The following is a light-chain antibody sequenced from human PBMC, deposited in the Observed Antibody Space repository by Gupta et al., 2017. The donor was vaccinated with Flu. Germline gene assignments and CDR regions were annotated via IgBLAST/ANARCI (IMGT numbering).Light chain of an antibody. V-gene: IGLV3-21*03. CDR2: DDR. Sequence: SYVLPQPPPVSVAPGKTATITCGGSDIGSKSVNWYQQKPGQAPVQIVYDDRDRPSGIPERFSGSNPGNTATLTISGVEAGDEADYYCQLWAPSSDHRWVFGGGTKLTVL. CDR3: QLWAPSSDHRWV. CDR1: DIGSKS. J-gene: IGLJ3*02.